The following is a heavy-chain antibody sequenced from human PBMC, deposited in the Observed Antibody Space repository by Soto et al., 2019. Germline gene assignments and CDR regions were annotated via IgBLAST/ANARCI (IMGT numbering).Heavy chain of an antibody. V-gene: IGHV4-39*01. CDR2: IYYSGST. Sequence: QLQLQESGPGLVKPSETLSLTCTVSGGSIRSSSYYWGWIRQPPGKGLEWIGSIYYSGSTYYNPSLKSRVTISVDTSKNQFSLKLSYVTAADTAVYYCARGAAATSIDYWGQGTLVTVSS. CDR3: ARGAAATSIDY. CDR1: GGSIRSSSYY. D-gene: IGHD6-13*01. J-gene: IGHJ4*02.